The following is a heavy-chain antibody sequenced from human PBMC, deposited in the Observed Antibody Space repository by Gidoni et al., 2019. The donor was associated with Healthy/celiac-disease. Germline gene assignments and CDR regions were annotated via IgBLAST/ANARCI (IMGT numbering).Heavy chain of an antibody. CDR2: IYYSGGT. D-gene: IGHD2-15*01. V-gene: IGHV4-39*01. Sequence: QLQLQESGPGLVKPSETLSLTCTVSVGSISSSSYYWGWTRQPSGKGLEWIGSIYYSGGTYYNPSLKSRATISVDTSKNQFSLKLSSVTAADTAVYYCARHYCSGGSCYFGRDAYYYYYMDVWGKGTTVTVSS. CDR3: ARHYCSGGSCYFGRDAYYYYYMDV. CDR1: VGSISSSSYY. J-gene: IGHJ6*03.